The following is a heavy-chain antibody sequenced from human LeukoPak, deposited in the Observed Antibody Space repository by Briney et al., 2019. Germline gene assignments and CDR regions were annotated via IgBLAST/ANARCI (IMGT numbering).Heavy chain of an antibody. J-gene: IGHJ4*02. CDR3: AKTIQLWLQPFDY. D-gene: IGHD5-18*01. CDR2: ISGSGGST. CDR1: GFTFSSYA. Sequence: PGGSLRLSCAASGFTFSSYAMSWVRQAPGKGLEWVSAISGSGGSTYYADSVKGRFTISRDNSKNTLYLQMNSLRAEDTAVYCCAKTIQLWLQPFDYWGQGTLVTVSS. V-gene: IGHV3-23*01.